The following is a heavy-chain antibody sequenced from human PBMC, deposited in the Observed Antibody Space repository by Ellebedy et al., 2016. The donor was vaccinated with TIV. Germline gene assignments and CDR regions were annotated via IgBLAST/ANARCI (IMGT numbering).Heavy chain of an antibody. CDR3: ARGGRITMIRGGAFDY. Sequence: MPSETLSLTCTVSGGSIRSYYWSRIRQPPGKGLEWIGYIYYTGSTNYNPSLKSRVTISLDTSKNQLSLRLTSVTAADTAVYYCARGGRITMIRGGAFDYWGQGTLVTVSS. CDR1: GGSIRSYY. CDR2: IYYTGST. D-gene: IGHD3-10*01. J-gene: IGHJ4*02. V-gene: IGHV4-59*01.